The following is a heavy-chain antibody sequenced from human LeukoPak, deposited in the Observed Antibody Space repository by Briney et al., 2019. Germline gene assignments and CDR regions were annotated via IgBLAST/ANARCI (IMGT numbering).Heavy chain of an antibody. CDR3: AAGYCSGGSCYGARNWFDP. CDR1: GFTVSSNY. Sequence: GGSLRLSCAASGFTVSSNYMSWVRQAPGKGLEGVSVIYSGGSTYYADSVKGRFTISRDNSKNTLYLQMNSLRAEDTAVYYCAAGYCSGGSCYGARNWFDPWGQGTLVTVSS. V-gene: IGHV3-66*02. J-gene: IGHJ5*02. D-gene: IGHD2-15*01. CDR2: IYSGGST.